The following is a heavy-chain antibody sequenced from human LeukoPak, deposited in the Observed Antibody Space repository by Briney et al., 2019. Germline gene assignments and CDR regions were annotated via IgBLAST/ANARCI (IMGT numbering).Heavy chain of an antibody. CDR2: IIPILGIA. CDR1: GYTFTSYY. J-gene: IGHJ6*02. V-gene: IGHV1-69*04. D-gene: IGHD3-22*01. Sequence: GASVKVSCKASGYTFTSYYMHWVRQAPGQGLEWMGRIIPILGIANYAQKFQGRVTITADKSTSTTYMELSSLRSEDTAVYYCARDRYYYDSSGYYTPEYYYYGMDVWGQGTTVTVSS. CDR3: ARDRYYYDSSGYYTPEYYYYGMDV.